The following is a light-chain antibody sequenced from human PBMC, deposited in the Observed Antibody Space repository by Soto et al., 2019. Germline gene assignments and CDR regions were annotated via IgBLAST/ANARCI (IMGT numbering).Light chain of an antibody. V-gene: IGLV1-44*01. CDR3: AAWDDSLNGHV. CDR1: SSNIGRNT. CDR2: NNN. J-gene: IGLJ1*01. Sequence: SVLTQPPSASGTPGQRVTISCSGSSSNIGRNTVNWYQQLPGTAPKVLIYNNNQRPSGVPDRFSGSKSGTSASLAISGLQSEDEADYYCAAWDDSLNGHVFGTGTKVTVL.